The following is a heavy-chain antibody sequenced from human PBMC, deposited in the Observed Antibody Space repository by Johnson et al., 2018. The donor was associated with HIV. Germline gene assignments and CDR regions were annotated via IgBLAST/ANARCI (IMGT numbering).Heavy chain of an antibody. CDR2: ISYDGSNK. V-gene: IGHV3-30*04. D-gene: IGHD6-6*01. CDR1: GFTFSSYA. Sequence: QMQLVESGGGVVQPGRSLRLSCAASGFTFSSYAMHWVRQAPGKGLEWVAVISYDGSNKYYADSVKGRFTISRDNSKNTLYLQMNSQRAEDTAVYYCAKDLDSSSWGAFDIWGQGTMVTVSS. J-gene: IGHJ3*02. CDR3: AKDLDSSSWGAFDI.